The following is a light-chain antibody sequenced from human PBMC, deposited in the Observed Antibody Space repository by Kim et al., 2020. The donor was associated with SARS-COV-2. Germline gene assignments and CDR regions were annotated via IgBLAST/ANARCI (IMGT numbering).Light chain of an antibody. CDR1: SSDIGSYNL. Sequence: PGQSITISCTGTSSDIGSYNLVSWYQQHPGKAPKLMIYEVSKRPSGVSNRFSGSKSGNTASLTISGLQAEDEADYYCCSYAGSTTSFGGGTKVTVL. CDR2: EVS. V-gene: IGLV2-23*02. J-gene: IGLJ2*01. CDR3: CSYAGSTTS.